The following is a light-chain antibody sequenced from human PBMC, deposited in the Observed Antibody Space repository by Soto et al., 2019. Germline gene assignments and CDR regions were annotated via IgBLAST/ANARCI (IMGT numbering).Light chain of an antibody. CDR2: DVT. CDR3: SSYRRGSTYV. Sequence: QSVLTQPASVSGSPGQSITVSCTGTSSDVCGYNYVSWYQQHPGKAPRLMIYDVTNRPSGVSDRFSGSKSGNTASLTISGLQAEDEADYYCSSYRRGSTYVFGTGTKVTVL. CDR1: SSDVCGYNY. J-gene: IGLJ1*01. V-gene: IGLV2-14*03.